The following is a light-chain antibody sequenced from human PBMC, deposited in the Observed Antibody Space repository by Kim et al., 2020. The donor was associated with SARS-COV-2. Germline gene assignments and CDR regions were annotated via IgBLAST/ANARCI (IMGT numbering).Light chain of an antibody. CDR2: AAS. V-gene: IGKV1-9*01. J-gene: IGKJ1*01. Sequence: DIQLTQSPSFLPASVGDRVTITCRASQDISSYLAWYQQKPGKAPKLLIYAASTLQSGVPSRFSGSGSGTEFTLTISSLQPEDFATYYCQQLNSYPWTFGQGAKVDIK. CDR3: QQLNSYPWT. CDR1: QDISSY.